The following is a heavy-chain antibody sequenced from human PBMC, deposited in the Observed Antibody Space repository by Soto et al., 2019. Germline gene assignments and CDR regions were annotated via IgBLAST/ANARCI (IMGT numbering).Heavy chain of an antibody. D-gene: IGHD5-12*01. CDR2: IPSRGRP. V-gene: IGHV4-30-4*01. J-gene: IGHJ5*02. CDR3: VRDQYSGYDFAL. CDR1: GASIAGGSYY. Sequence: KPSETLSLTCSVSGASIAGGSYYWSWVRQPPGKGLEWIGYIPSRGRPFYNPSLTSRGTISADSSKNQLSLQLTSVTAADTAVYYCVRDQYSGYDFALWGQGNLVTVSS.